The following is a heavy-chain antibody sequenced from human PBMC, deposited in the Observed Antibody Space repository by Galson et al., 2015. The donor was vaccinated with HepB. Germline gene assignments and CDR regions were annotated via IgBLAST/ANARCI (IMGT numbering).Heavy chain of an antibody. CDR3: ARDSIAAAGLGFDY. Sequence: ETLSLTCTVSGGSISSYYWSWIRQPPGKGLEWIGYIYYSGSTNYNPSLKSRVTISVDTSKNQFSLKLSSVTAADTAVYYCARDSIAAAGLGFDYWGQGTLVTVSS. J-gene: IGHJ4*02. D-gene: IGHD6-13*01. CDR1: GGSISSYY. CDR2: IYYSGST. V-gene: IGHV4-59*01.